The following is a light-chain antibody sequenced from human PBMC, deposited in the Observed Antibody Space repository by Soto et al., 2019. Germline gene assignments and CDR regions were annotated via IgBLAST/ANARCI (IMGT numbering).Light chain of an antibody. CDR2: GAS. V-gene: IGKV3D-7*01. J-gene: IGKJ5*01. CDR1: QSISSSY. Sequence: EVVLTQSPATLSLPPGEGATLSCRVSQSISSSYLSWYQQRPGQAPRLLIYGASTRATGIPARFSGSGRGSGTDFTLTISSLQPEDFAVYYCQQDYNLPITFGQGTRLEI. CDR3: QQDYNLPIT.